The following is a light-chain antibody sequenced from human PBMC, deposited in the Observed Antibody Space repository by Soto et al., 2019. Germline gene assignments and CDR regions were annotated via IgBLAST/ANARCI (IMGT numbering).Light chain of an antibody. V-gene: IGLV2-14*01. J-gene: IGLJ2*01. CDR1: SSDVGGYNY. CDR3: SSYTSSSTLYVV. CDR2: DVS. Sequence: QSALTQPASVSGSPGQSITISCTGTSSDVGGYNYVSWYQQHPGKAPKLMIYDVSNRPSGVSNRFSGSKSGNTASLTISGLQAEDEAAYYCSSYTSSSTLYVVFGGGTNLTVL.